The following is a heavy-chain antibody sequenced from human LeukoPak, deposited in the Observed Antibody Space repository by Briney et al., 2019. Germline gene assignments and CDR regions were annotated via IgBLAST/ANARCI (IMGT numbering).Heavy chain of an antibody. V-gene: IGHV3-7*01. CDR3: ARDYGSGSYYLDY. Sequence: GGSLRLSCAASGFTFSSYWMSWVRQAPGKGREWVANIKQDGSEKYYVDSVKGRFTISRDNAKTSLYLQMNSLRAEDTAVYYCARDYGSGSYYLDYWGQGTLVTVSS. CDR1: GFTFSSYW. D-gene: IGHD3-10*01. CDR2: IKQDGSEK. J-gene: IGHJ4*02.